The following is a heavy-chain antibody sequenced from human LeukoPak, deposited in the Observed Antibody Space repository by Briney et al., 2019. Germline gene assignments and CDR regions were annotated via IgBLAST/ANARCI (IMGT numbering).Heavy chain of an antibody. CDR1: GYTFTSYA. Sequence: GASVKVSCKASGYTFTSYAMHWVRQAPGQRLEWMGWINAGNGNTKHSQEFQGRVTITRDTSASTAYMELSSLRSDDTAVYYCARVIRGYFDYWGQGTLVTVSS. J-gene: IGHJ4*02. D-gene: IGHD2/OR15-2a*01. V-gene: IGHV1-3*01. CDR2: INAGNGNT. CDR3: ARVIRGYFDY.